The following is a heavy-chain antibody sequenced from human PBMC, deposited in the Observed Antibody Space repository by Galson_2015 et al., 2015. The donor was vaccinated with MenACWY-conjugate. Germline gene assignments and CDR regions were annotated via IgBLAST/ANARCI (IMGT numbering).Heavy chain of an antibody. D-gene: IGHD6-19*01. J-gene: IGHJ5*02. Sequence: SLRLSCAGSGFTFSRYAMSWVRQAPGKGLEWVSAISSCADRTYYTDSVKGRFTISRDNSKNTLYLQMDSLRAEDTAVYYCAQDRGYSSAWGQGTLVTVSS. CDR2: ISSCADRT. CDR3: AQDRGYSSA. V-gene: IGHV3-23*01. CDR1: GFTFSRYA.